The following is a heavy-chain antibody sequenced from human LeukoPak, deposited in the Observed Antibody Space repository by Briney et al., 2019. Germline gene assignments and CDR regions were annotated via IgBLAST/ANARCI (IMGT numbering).Heavy chain of an antibody. CDR3: ASLVGSSWYPLGVFDI. J-gene: IGHJ3*02. Sequence: ASVKVSCKASGYTFTSYDINWVRQATGQGLEWMGWMNPNSGNTGYAQKFQGRVTMTRNTSISTAYMELSSLRSEDTAVYYCASLVGSSWYPLGVFDIWGQETMVTVSS. V-gene: IGHV1-8*01. D-gene: IGHD6-13*01. CDR2: MNPNSGNT. CDR1: GYTFTSYD.